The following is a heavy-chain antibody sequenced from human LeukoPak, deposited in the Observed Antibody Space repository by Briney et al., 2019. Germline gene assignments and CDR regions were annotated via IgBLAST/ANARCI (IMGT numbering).Heavy chain of an antibody. V-gene: IGHV3-33*01. D-gene: IGHD6-13*01. CDR1: GFAFSRYG. J-gene: IGHJ4*02. CDR2: IWDDGSNQ. Sequence: SGGSLRLSCAASGFAFSRYGMHCVRQAPGKGLEWGAVIWDDGSNQKYADSVKGRFTISRDNSKNTLYLQMNSLRGEDTAVYYCARGRGSSWYFDYWGQGTLVTVSS. CDR3: ARGRGSSWYFDY.